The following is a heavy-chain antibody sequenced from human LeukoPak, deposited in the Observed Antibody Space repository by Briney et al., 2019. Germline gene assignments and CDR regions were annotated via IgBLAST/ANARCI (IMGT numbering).Heavy chain of an antibody. CDR2: VNPRSGDA. CDR3: ARGVPLGYCTYGVCYPPYYFDY. J-gene: IGHJ4*02. V-gene: IGHV1-8*03. D-gene: IGHD2-8*01. Sequence: ASVKVSCKASGYTFISYNINWLRQAAGQGLEWMGWVNPRSGDAGYLQKFQGRLTITRDSSIDTAYMDLSGLNSEDTAVYYCARGVPLGYCTYGVCYPPYYFDYWGQGTLVTASS. CDR1: GYTFISYN.